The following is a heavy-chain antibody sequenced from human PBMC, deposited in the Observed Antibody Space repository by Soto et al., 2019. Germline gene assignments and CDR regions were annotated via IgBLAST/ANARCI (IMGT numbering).Heavy chain of an antibody. CDR3: ARRYSGSYSDY. D-gene: IGHD1-26*01. V-gene: IGHV4-59*04. CDR1: GGSISSYY. J-gene: IGHJ4*02. Sequence: SETLSLTCTVSGGSISSYYWSWIRQPPGKGLEWIGFIYYSGSTYYNPSLKSRVTMSVDTSKNQFSLKLSSVTAADTAVYYCARRYSGSYSDYWGQGTLVTVSS. CDR2: IYYSGST.